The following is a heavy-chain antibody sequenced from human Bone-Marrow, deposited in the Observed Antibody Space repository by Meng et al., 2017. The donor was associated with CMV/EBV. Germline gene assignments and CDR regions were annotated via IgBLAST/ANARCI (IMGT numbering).Heavy chain of an antibody. CDR2: ISMSSDYK. D-gene: IGHD1-7*01. V-gene: IGHV3-21*01. Sequence: GESLKISCAASGFTFNSHSMNWVRQAPGRGLEWVSSISMSSDYKYYADSVKGRFTISRDNAKNSLYLQISSLRAEDTAVYYCVRDPSATTGGMDVWGQGTMVTGSS. CDR1: GFTFNSHS. J-gene: IGHJ6*01. CDR3: VRDPSATTGGMDV.